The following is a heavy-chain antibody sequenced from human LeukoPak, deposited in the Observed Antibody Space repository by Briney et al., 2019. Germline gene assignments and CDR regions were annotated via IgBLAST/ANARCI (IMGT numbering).Heavy chain of an antibody. CDR3: ARGRSGSYRRKLAY. D-gene: IGHD3-10*01. J-gene: IGHJ4*02. CDR2: INHSGST. CDR1: GGSFSGYY. V-gene: IGHV4-34*01. Sequence: SETLSLTCAVYGGSFSGYYWSWIRQPPGKGLEWIGEINHSGSTNYNPSLKSRVTISVDTSKTQFSLKLSSVTAADTAVYYCARGRSGSYRRKLAYWGQGTLVTVSS.